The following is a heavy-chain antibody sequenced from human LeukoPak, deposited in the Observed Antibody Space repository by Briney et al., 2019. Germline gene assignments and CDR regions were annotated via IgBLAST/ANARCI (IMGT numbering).Heavy chain of an antibody. D-gene: IGHD3-16*01. CDR2: MSPNSGNK. J-gene: IGHJ4*02. CDR3: ARGVGDLGDY. Sequence: ASVKVSCKASGYTFISYHINWVRQATGQGLEWMGWMSPNSGNKDYAQKFQGRVTMTRDTSINTAYMELSSLRSEDTAVYYCARGVGDLGDYWGQGTLVTVSS. CDR1: GYTFISYH. V-gene: IGHV1-8*01.